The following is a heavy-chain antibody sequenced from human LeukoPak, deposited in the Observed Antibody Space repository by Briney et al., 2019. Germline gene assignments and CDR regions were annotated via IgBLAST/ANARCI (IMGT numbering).Heavy chain of an antibody. J-gene: IGHJ4*02. D-gene: IGHD5-18*01. V-gene: IGHV3-23*01. Sequence: GGSLRLSCEASGFTFGSHAMYWVRQAPGKGLEWVAGIFGSGGSPHYADPVKGRLTISRDNSRNTVYLQINSLRAEDTAVYYCGKTTVGYSSGQKPAWPVDYWGQGTLVTVSS. CDR3: GKTTVGYSSGQKPAWPVDY. CDR1: GFTFGSHA. CDR2: IFGSGGSP.